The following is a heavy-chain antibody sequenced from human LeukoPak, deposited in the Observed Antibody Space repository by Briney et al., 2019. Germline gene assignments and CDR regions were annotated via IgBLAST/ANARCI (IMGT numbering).Heavy chain of an antibody. V-gene: IGHV4-59*08. D-gene: IGHD1-7*01. CDR2: GHYSGTT. J-gene: IGHJ4*02. CDR3: VRHIGGTTSDY. Sequence: SETLSLTCAVSGVSISSYYWSWVRQPPPKGLEWIGYGHYSGTTYYNSSLKSRVTMSVDTSKNQFSLKLTSVTAADTAVYYCVRHIGGTTSDYWGQGTLVTVSS. CDR1: GVSISSYY.